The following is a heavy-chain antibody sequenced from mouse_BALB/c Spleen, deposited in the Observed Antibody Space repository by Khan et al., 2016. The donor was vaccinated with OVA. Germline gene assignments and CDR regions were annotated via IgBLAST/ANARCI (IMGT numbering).Heavy chain of an antibody. J-gene: IGHJ4*01. D-gene: IGHD2-4*01. CDR1: GFSLTNYG. CDR2: IWSDGST. V-gene: IGHV2-6-1*01. CDR3: ARQPYYHYNIMDY. Sequence: VQLQESGPGLVAPSQSLSITCTISGFSLTNYGVHWVRQPPGKGLEWLVVIWSDGSTTYNSALKSRLTISKDNSKSQVFLKVNSLQTDDTAMYFCARQPYYHYNIMDYWGQGTSVTVPS.